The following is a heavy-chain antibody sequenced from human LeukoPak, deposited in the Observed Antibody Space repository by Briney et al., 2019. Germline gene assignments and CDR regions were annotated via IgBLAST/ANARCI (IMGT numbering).Heavy chain of an antibody. D-gene: IGHD3-3*01. Sequence: GGSLRLSCAASGFTFDDYAMHWVRQAPGKGLEWVSLISGDGGSTYYADSVKGRFTISRDNSKNSLYLQMNSLRTEDTALYYCAANTIFGVVNWSDPWGQGTLVTVSS. V-gene: IGHV3-43*02. J-gene: IGHJ5*02. CDR1: GFTFDDYA. CDR3: AANTIFGVVNWSDP. CDR2: ISGDGGST.